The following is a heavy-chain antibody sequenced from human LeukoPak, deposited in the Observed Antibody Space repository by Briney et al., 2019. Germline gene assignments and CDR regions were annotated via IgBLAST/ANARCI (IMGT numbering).Heavy chain of an antibody. CDR3: ARDAFNYYGSGSYSGGVFDY. J-gene: IGHJ4*02. Sequence: SQTLSLTCTVSGGSISSGGYYWSWIRQHPGKGLGWIGYIYYSGSTYYNPSLKSRVTISVDTSKNQFSLKLSSVTAADTAVYYCARDAFNYYGSGSYSGGVFDYWGQGTLVTVSS. CDR1: GGSISSGGYY. CDR2: IYYSGST. V-gene: IGHV4-31*03. D-gene: IGHD3-10*01.